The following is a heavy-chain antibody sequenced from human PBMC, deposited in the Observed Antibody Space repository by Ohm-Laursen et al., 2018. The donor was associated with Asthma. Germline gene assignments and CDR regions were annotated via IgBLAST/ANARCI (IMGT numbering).Heavy chain of an antibody. CDR2: ISTASSFI. Sequence: SLRLSCAATGYTFSRHSIHWVRQIPGKGLEWVASISTASSFIYYADSVRGRFTTSRDNARNSVYLQMNSLRAEDTALYYCARIGPEWELPGREYSLHHWGEGTPVTVSS. CDR3: ARIGPEWELPGREYSLHH. V-gene: IGHV3-21*01. D-gene: IGHD1-26*01. CDR1: GYTFSRHS. J-gene: IGHJ1*01.